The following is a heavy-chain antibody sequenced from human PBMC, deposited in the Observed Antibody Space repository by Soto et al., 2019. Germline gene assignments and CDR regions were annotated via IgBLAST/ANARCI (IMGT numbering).Heavy chain of an antibody. CDR1: GGSISSVGYY. D-gene: IGHD4-17*01. J-gene: IGHJ4*02. V-gene: IGHV4-31*03. Sequence: SETLSLTCTVSGGSISSVGYYWSWIRQHPGKGLEWIGYIYYSGSTYYNPSLKSRVTISVDTSKNQFSLKLSSVTAADTAVYYCARSSDDYPDYWGQGTLVTVSS. CDR2: IYYSGST. CDR3: ARSSDDYPDY.